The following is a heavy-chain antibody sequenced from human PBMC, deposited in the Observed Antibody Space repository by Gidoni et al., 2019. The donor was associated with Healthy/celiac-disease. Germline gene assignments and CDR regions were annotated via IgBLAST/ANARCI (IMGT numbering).Heavy chain of an antibody. CDR1: ALTFSSYW. D-gene: IGHD2-2*01. CDR2: INSDGSST. V-gene: IGHV3-74*01. CDR3: ARARLYPPDWFDP. J-gene: IGHJ5*02. Sequence: EVQLVESGGGLVQPGGSLRLSCAASALTFSSYWMHWVRQAPGKGLVWVSRINSDGSSTSYADSVKGRFTISRDNAKNTLYLQMNSLRAEDTAVYYCARARLYPPDWFDPWGQGTLVTVSS.